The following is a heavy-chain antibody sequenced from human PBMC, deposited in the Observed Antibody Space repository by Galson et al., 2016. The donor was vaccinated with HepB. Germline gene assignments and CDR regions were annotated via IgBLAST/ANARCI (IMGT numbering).Heavy chain of an antibody. D-gene: IGHD6-13*01. CDR3: TTESAAAATDY. CDR1: GITISHAW. V-gene: IGHV3-15*07. CDR2: TKSKPDGGTP. J-gene: IGHJ4*02. Sequence: SLRLSCAASGITISHAWMNWVRQAPGKGLEWVGRTKSKPDGGTPDYAAPVKGRLTISRDDSKNTVYLQMNTLKTEDTAVYYCTTESAAAATDYWGQGTLVTVSS.